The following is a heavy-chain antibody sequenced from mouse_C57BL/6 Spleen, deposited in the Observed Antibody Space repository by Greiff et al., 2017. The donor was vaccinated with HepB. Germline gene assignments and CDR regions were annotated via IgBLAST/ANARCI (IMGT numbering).Heavy chain of an antibody. D-gene: IGHD1-1*01. CDR1: GYTFTSYW. Sequence: LQQPGAELVMPGASVKLSCKASGYTFTSYWVHWVKQRPGQGLEWIGEINPSDSYTNYHQKFKGKSTLTVDKSSSTAYMQLSSMTSEDSAVYYCARDYYGSSSQAMDYWDQGTSVTVST. J-gene: IGHJ4*01. CDR3: ARDYYGSSSQAMDY. CDR2: INPSDSYT. V-gene: IGHV1-69*01.